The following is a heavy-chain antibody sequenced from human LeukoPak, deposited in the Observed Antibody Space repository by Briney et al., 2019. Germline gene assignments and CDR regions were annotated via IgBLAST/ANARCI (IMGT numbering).Heavy chain of an antibody. CDR1: GFTFNSYG. D-gene: IGHD1-26*01. J-gene: IGHJ4*02. CDR2: MSYDGSNK. Sequence: GGSLRLSCAASGFTFNSYGMHWVRQAPGKGLEWVAVMSYDGSNKYYADSVKGRFTISRDNSKNTLYLQMNSLRAEDTAVYYCAKDLGKWELLSGAFDYWGQGTLVTVSS. CDR3: AKDLGKWELLSGAFDY. V-gene: IGHV3-30*18.